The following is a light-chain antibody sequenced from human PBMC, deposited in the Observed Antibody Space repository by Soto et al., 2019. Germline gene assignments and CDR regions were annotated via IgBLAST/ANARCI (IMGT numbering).Light chain of an antibody. CDR1: QSLLSSADNKNY. V-gene: IGKV4-1*01. CDR2: WAS. Sequence: DNGVTLGPDCLAMSLGERATINCTSSQSLLSSADNKNYFAWFQHKPGQSPKLLIYWASTRESGVPDRFSGSGSGTDFTLTISSLQAEDVAVYYCQQYHSDPLTFGQGTRLEI. J-gene: IGKJ5*01. CDR3: QQYHSDPLT.